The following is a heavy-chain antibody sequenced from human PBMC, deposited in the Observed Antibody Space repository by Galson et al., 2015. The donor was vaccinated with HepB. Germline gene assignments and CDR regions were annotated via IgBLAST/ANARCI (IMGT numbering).Heavy chain of an antibody. Sequence: CAFSGDSVSSNSAAWNWIRQSPSRGLEWLGRTYYRSKWYNDYAVSVKSRITINPDTSKNQFSLQLNSVTPEDTAVYYCARGIAAAGPLTKYYYYGMDVWGQGTTVTVSS. CDR3: ARGIAAAGPLTKYYYYGMDV. CDR2: TYYRSKWYN. D-gene: IGHD6-13*01. CDR1: GDSVSSNSAA. J-gene: IGHJ6*02. V-gene: IGHV6-1*01.